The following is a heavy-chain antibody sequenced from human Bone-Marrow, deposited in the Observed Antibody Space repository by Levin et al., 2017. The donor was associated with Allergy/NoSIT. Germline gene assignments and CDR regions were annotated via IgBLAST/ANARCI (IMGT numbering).Heavy chain of an antibody. CDR2: ISSNSGYI. Sequence: GGSLRLSCAASGFTFSTSNMHWVRQAPGKGLEWVSSISSNSGYIYYADSVEGRFTISRDNAKNSLYLHMTSLRAEDTAVYYCSRGERGSSTILQDNWFDPWGQGTLVTVSS. J-gene: IGHJ5*02. CDR1: GFTFSTSN. V-gene: IGHV3-21*01. D-gene: IGHD1-26*01. CDR3: SRGERGSSTILQDNWFDP.